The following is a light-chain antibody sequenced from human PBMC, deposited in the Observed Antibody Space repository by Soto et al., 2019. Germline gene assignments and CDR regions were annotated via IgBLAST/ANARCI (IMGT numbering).Light chain of an antibody. CDR1: RSNIGSNT. J-gene: IGLJ2*01. CDR2: SVD. V-gene: IGLV1-44*01. CDR3: AAWDDSLSGVV. Sequence: QSVLTQPPSASGTPGQRVAISCSGTRSNIGSNTVNWYQQVPGTAPKLLIYSVDQRPSGVPDRFSGSKSGSSASLAISGLQSEDEADYYCAAWDDSLSGVVFGGGTQLTVL.